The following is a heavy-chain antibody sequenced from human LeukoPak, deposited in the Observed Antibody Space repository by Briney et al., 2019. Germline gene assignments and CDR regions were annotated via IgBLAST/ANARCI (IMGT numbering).Heavy chain of an antibody. CDR3: ARASRVVAAIRVAEFDY. J-gene: IGHJ4*02. Sequence: GGSLRLSCAASGFTFSSYSMNWVRQAPGKGLEWVSSISSSSSYIYYADSVKGRFTISRDNAKNSLYLQMNSLRAEDTAVYYCARASRVVAAIRVAEFDYWGQGTLVTVSS. V-gene: IGHV3-21*01. D-gene: IGHD2-15*01. CDR2: ISSSSSYI. CDR1: GFTFSSYS.